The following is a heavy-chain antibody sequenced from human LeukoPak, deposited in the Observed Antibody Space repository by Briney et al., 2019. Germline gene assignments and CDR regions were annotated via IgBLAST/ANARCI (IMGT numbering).Heavy chain of an antibody. CDR2: VKPKSGDS. J-gene: IGHJ3*02. CDR3: ARDRGVPGPGNALDI. V-gene: IGHV1-2*06. CDR1: GYTFTNYH. D-gene: IGHD2-8*01. Sequence: ASVKVSCKASGYTFTNYHMHWVRQAPGQGLEWLGLVKPKSGDSDFVQKFRGRVTVTTDVSTTTIHMELSNLRSDDTAVYYCARDRGVPGPGNALDIWGQGTMVTVSS.